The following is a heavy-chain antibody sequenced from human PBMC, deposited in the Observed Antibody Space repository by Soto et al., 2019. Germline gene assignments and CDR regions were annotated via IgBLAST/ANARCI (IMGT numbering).Heavy chain of an antibody. CDR1: GGTLNSYA. V-gene: IGHV1-69*13. CDR2: ITPIFGTA. CDR3: ARQATLTTSFDY. Sequence: GASVKVSCKASGGTLNSYAIAWVRQAPGQGLEWMGGITPIFGTAKYAQRFQGRVTLIADESTTTAYMELSSLRSEDTAVYYCARQATLTTSFDYWGQGTLVTVSS. D-gene: IGHD4-17*01. J-gene: IGHJ4*02.